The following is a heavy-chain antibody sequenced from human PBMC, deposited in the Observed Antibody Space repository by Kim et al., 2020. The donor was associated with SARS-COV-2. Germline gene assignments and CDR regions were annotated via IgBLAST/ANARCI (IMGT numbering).Heavy chain of an antibody. CDR2: INYDGSP. D-gene: IGHD3-10*01. V-gene: IGHV4-59*01. CDR3: GGYYKWLGGRGY. CDR1: GVTMTSYH. Sequence: SETLSLTCTVSGVTMTSYHWSWIRQPPGEGLEWIGYINYDGSPKYAPSLTSRVTISVDTSKSQYSLKLSSVTAADTAVYFCGGYYKWLGGRGYWGQGILVTVSS. J-gene: IGHJ4*02.